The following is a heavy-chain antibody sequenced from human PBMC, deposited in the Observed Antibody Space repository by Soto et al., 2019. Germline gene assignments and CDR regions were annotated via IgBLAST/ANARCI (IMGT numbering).Heavy chain of an antibody. CDR3: ESTADPGYDFWSGYYGSGYYYGMDV. Sequence: PGGSLRLSCAASGFTFSSYSMNWVRQAPGKGLEWVSSISSSSSYIYYADSVKGRFTISRDNAKNSLYLQMNSLRAEDTAVYYCESTADPGYDFWSGYYGSGYYYGMDVWGQGTTVTVSS. CDR1: GFTFSSYS. D-gene: IGHD3-3*01. CDR2: ISSSSSYI. V-gene: IGHV3-21*01. J-gene: IGHJ6*02.